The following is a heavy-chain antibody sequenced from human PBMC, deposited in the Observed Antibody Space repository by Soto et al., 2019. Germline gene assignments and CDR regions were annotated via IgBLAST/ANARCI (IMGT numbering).Heavy chain of an antibody. CDR1: GGSITSGDYY. V-gene: IGHV4-30-4*01. J-gene: IGHJ3*02. D-gene: IGHD3-22*01. Sequence: SETLSLTCTVSGGSITSGDYYWSWIRQPPGKGLEWIGYIYYSGSTYHNPSLKSRINISVDTSKNRFSLKLSSVTAADTAVYYCATVPTYYYDRSGYANAFDMWGQGTMVTVSS. CDR2: IYYSGST. CDR3: ATVPTYYYDRSGYANAFDM.